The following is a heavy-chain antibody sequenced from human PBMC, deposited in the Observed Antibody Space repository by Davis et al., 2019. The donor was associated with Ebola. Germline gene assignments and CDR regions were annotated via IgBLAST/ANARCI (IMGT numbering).Heavy chain of an antibody. Sequence: SVKVSCKASGGTFSSYAISWVRQAPGQGLEWMGRIIPILGIANYAQKFQGRVTITADESTSTAYMELSSLRSEDTAVYYCARGILLWFREGYYYGMDVWGQGTTVTVSS. J-gene: IGHJ6*02. CDR3: ARGILLWFREGYYYGMDV. CDR2: IIPILGIA. V-gene: IGHV1-69*04. D-gene: IGHD3-10*01. CDR1: GGTFSSYA.